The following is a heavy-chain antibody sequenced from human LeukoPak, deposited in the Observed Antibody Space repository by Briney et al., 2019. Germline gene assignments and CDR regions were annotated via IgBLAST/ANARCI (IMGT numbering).Heavy chain of an antibody. CDR1: GGSFSVYY. J-gene: IGHJ5*01. V-gene: IGHV4-34*01. D-gene: IGHD3-3*01. CDR2: INHSGST. CDR3: ARAVEVTIFGVVIDAPFDP. Sequence: SETLSLTCAVYGGSFSVYYWSWIRQPPGKGLEWIGEINHSGSTNYNPSLKSRVTISVGTSKNQFSLKLSSVTAADTAVYYCARAVEVTIFGVVIDAPFDPWGQGTLVTVSS.